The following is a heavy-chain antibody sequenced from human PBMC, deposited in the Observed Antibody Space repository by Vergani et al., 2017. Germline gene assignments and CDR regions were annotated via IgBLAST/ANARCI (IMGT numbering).Heavy chain of an antibody. Sequence: QVQLVQSGAEVKKPGSSVKVSCKASGGTFSSYAISWVRQAPGQGLEWMGGIIPIFGTANYAQKFQGRVTITADESTSTAYMELSSLRSEDTAVYYCARGQGNSPGGSGVFRPYYYYYDMDVWGKGTTVTVSS. D-gene: IGHD4-23*01. V-gene: IGHV1-69*01. CDR2: IIPIFGTA. J-gene: IGHJ6*03. CDR3: ARGQGNSPGGSGVFRPYYYYYDMDV. CDR1: GGTFSSYA.